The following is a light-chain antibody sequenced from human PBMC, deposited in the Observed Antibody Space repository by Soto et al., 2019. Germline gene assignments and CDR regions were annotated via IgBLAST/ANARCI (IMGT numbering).Light chain of an antibody. V-gene: IGKV4-1*01. CDR2: WAS. CDR1: QSVLYSSNNKND. J-gene: IGKJ4*01. Sequence: DIVMTQSPDSLAVSLGERATINCKSSQSVLYSSNNKNDLAWYQQKPGQPPERLIYWASTRESGAPDRFSGSGSGPDFTLTISSLQAEDVAVYYCQQYYSTPRTFGGGTTVDIK. CDR3: QQYYSTPRT.